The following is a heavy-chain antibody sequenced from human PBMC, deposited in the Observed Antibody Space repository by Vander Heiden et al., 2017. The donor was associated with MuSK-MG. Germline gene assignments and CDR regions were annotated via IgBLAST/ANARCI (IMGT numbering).Heavy chain of an antibody. Sequence: EVQLLESGGGLVQPGGSLRLSCAASGFTFNNYVMNWVRQAPGRGLEWVSDISGSGGNTHYADSVKGRFTISRDNSNNTLYLQMNSLRAEDTAVYYCAKKSGGSFYNVIDYWGQGTLVTVSP. J-gene: IGHJ4*02. CDR1: GFTFNNYV. CDR3: AKKSGGSFYNVIDY. V-gene: IGHV3-23*01. D-gene: IGHD3-10*01. CDR2: ISGSGGNT.